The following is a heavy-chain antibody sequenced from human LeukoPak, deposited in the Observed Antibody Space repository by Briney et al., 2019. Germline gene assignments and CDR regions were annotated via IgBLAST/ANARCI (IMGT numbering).Heavy chain of an antibody. D-gene: IGHD3-22*01. Sequence: GASVKVSCKASGYTFTSYGISWVRQAPGQGLERMGWISAYNGNTNYAQKLQGRVTMTTDTSTSTAYMELRSLRSDDTAVYYCARLNYYDSSGYWFDRWGQGTLVTVSS. V-gene: IGHV1-18*01. CDR3: ARLNYYDSSGYWFDR. CDR2: ISAYNGNT. CDR1: GYTFTSYG. J-gene: IGHJ5*02.